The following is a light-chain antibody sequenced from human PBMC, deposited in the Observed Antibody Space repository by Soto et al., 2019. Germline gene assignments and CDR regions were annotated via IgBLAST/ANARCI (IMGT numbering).Light chain of an antibody. CDR3: GTWDASLSGYV. Sequence: QSVLPQPPSASGTPGQRVTISCSGGSSNIGTNPVAWYQQLPGTAPKLLINDDKHRPSGVPERFAGSRSGTSASLAISGLQSEDEADYFCGTWDASLSGYVFGTGTKVTVL. CDR2: DDK. V-gene: IGLV1-44*01. J-gene: IGLJ1*01. CDR1: SSNIGTNP.